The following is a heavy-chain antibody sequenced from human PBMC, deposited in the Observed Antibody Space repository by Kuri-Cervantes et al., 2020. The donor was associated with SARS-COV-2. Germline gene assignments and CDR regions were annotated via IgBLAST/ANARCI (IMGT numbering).Heavy chain of an antibody. CDR1: GYTFTSYY. CDR3: ARDSSPYVLRFLEWLPAPGRALDP. V-gene: IGHV1-46*01. J-gene: IGHJ5*02. CDR2: INPSGGST. D-gene: IGHD3-3*01. Sequence: ASVKVSCKASGYTFTSYYMHWVRQAPGQGLEWMGIINPSGGSTSYAQKFQGRVTMTRDTSTNTVYMEVSSLTSEDTAVYYCARDSSPYVLRFLEWLPAPGRALDPWGRGTLVTVSS.